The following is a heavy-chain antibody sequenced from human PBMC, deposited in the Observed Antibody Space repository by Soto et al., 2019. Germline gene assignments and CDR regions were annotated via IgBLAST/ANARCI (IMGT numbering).Heavy chain of an antibody. D-gene: IGHD6-19*01. CDR3: AKGNTSGWYFFDY. Sequence: GGSLRLSCEASGFTFSNCAMSWVRQAPGKGLEWVSGISGTGRSTFYADSVKDRFTISRDNSKNTVYLEMTSLRAEDTAVYYCAKGNTSGWYFFDYWGQGTLVTVSS. V-gene: IGHV3-23*01. J-gene: IGHJ4*02. CDR2: ISGTGRST. CDR1: GFTFSNCA.